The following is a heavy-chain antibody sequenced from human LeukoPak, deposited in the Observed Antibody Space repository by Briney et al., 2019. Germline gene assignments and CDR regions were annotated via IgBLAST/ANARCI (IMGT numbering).Heavy chain of an antibody. D-gene: IGHD2/OR15-2a*01. CDR1: GLTVSSSY. CDR3: ARNILFAFDI. CDR2: IYNDGST. J-gene: IGHJ3*02. V-gene: IGHV3-53*01. Sequence: GGSVRLSCAASGLTVSSSYMSWVRQAPGKGLEWVSIIYNDGSTYYADSMKGRFTISRDNSKNTLYLQVNSLRAEDTAMYYCARNILFAFDIWGQRTMAPVSS.